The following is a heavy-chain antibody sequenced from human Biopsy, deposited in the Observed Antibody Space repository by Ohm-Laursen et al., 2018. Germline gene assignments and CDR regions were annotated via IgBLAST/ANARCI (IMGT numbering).Heavy chain of an antibody. Sequence: SETLSLTCPVNGESSSGYFWNWIRQPPGKGLEWIGEINQSGSTKYNPSLKRRATLSADSSNSQFSLGLTSVTAADTAIYYCARGSGYFKLDVWGQGTTVTVSS. CDR2: INQSGST. D-gene: IGHD5-12*01. V-gene: IGHV4-34*01. CDR1: GESSSGYF. CDR3: ARGSGYFKLDV. J-gene: IGHJ6*02.